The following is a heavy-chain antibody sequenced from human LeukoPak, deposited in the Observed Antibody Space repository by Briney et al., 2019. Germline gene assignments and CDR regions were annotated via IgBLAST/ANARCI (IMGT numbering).Heavy chain of an antibody. V-gene: IGHV4-59*01. CDR1: GGSFSDYY. Sequence: SETLSLTCAVYGGSFSDYYWSWIRQPPGKGLEWIGYIYYSGGTNYNPSLKSRVTISVDTSKNQFSLKLSSVTAADTAVYYCAREVPIPYWYFDLWGRGTLVTVSS. CDR3: AREVPIPYWYFDL. D-gene: IGHD1-1*01. CDR2: IYYSGGT. J-gene: IGHJ2*01.